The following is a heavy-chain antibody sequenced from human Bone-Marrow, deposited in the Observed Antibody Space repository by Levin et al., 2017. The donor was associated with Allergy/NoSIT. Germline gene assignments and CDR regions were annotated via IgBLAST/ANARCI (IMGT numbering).Heavy chain of an antibody. D-gene: IGHD3-9*01. CDR2: IYWDDDT. CDR1: GFSISPNREG. V-gene: IGHV2-5*02. J-gene: IGHJ4*02. CDR3: AHRAGGTPYDILTGSYFDY. Sequence: ESGPTLVKPTQTLTLTCTFSGFSISPNREGVGWIRQPPGKALEWLALIYWDDDTRYSPSLKSRLTLTKDASKNQVVLTVTNMDPVDTATYYCAHRAGGTPYDILTGSYFDYWGQGTLVTVSS.